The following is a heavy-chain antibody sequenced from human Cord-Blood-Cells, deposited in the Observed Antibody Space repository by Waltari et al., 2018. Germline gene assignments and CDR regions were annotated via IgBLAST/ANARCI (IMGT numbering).Heavy chain of an antibody. D-gene: IGHD7-27*01. V-gene: IGHV3-7*01. CDR3: ARVTLELGNAFDI. Sequence: EVQLVESGGGLVQPGGSLRRSCAASGFTFSSYWMSWVRQAPGKGLEWVANIKQDGSEKYYVDSVKGRFTISRDNAKNSLYLQMNSLRAEDTAVYYCARVTLELGNAFDIWGQGTMVTVSS. CDR2: IKQDGSEK. J-gene: IGHJ3*02. CDR1: GFTFSSYW.